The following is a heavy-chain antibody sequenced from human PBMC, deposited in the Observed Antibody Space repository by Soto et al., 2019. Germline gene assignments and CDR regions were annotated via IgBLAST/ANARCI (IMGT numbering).Heavy chain of an antibody. D-gene: IGHD3-10*01. CDR3: ARDRTPRFMVRGGRYYYGMDV. Sequence: SETLSLTCTVSGGSVSSGSYYWSWIRQPPGKGLEWIGYIYYSGSTNYNPSLKSRVTISVDTSKNQFSLKLSSVTAADTAVYYCARDRTPRFMVRGGRYYYGMDVWGQGTTVTVSS. CDR2: IYYSGST. J-gene: IGHJ6*02. CDR1: GGSVSSGSYY. V-gene: IGHV4-61*01.